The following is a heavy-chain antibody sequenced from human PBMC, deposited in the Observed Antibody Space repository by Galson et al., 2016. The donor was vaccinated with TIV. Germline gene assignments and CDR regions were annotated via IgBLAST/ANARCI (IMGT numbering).Heavy chain of an antibody. CDR3: AKEENSGYYPNAFDF. Sequence: SLRLSCAASGFTFSSYNMHWVRQAPGKGLEWVAVIAYDGSYKHYAGSVKGRFTVSRDNSKTTLDLQMNSLGAEDTALYYCAKEENSGYYPNAFDFWGQGTTVTVS. CDR2: IAYDGSYK. J-gene: IGHJ3*01. CDR1: GFTFSSYN. V-gene: IGHV3-30*18. D-gene: IGHD3-3*01.